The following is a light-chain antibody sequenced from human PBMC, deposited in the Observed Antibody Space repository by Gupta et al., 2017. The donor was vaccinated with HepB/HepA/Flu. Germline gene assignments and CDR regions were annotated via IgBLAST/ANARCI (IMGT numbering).Light chain of an antibody. CDR3: QQYYHWPRT. Sequence: EIVLTQFPATLSVSPGERATLSCRASQSVTNNLAWYQQKPGQAPRLLIYGASTRATGMPARFSGSGSGTEFTLTISSLQSEDFAVYFCQQYYHWPRTFGQGTKLEIK. CDR2: GAS. J-gene: IGKJ2*02. V-gene: IGKV3-15*01. CDR1: QSVTNN.